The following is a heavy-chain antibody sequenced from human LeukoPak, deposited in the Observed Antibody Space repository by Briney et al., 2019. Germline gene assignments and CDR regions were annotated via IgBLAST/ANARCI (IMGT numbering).Heavy chain of an antibody. V-gene: IGHV3-23*01. CDR3: AKAPVTTCSGAYCYPFDY. Sequence: GGPLRLSCAASGFTLSSYAMSWVRQAPGKGLEWVSAISVSGNTYHADSVKRRFTISRDSSKNTLYLQMNSLRAGDAAVYYCAKAPVTTCSGAYCYPFDYWSQGTLVTVSS. CDR2: ISVSGNT. D-gene: IGHD2-15*01. J-gene: IGHJ4*02. CDR1: GFTLSSYA.